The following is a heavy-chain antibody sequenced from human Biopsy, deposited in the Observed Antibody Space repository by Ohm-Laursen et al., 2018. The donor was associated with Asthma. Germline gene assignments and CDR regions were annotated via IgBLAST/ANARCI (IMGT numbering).Heavy chain of an antibody. CDR3: ARKAGSCISRTCYSLDF. J-gene: IGHJ4*02. D-gene: IGHD2-2*01. Sequence: SSVKVSCKSLGGTFNTYVIGWVRQAPGQGLEWMGGINSVFGTTTYPQKFQDRVTVTADDSTSTVYMELSSLRSEDTAVYYCARKAGSCISRTCYSLDFWGQGTLVTVSS. CDR1: GGTFNTYV. CDR2: INSVFGTT. V-gene: IGHV1-69*01.